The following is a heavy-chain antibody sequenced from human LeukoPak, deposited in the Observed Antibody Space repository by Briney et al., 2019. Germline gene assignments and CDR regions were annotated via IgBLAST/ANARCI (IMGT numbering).Heavy chain of an antibody. D-gene: IGHD5-18*01. CDR2: ASHSGGPK. J-gene: IGHJ3*02. V-gene: IGHV3-23*01. CDR3: VKGSQRLHTFDI. CDR1: GFSFNNYG. Sequence: PGGSLRLSCAASGFSFNNYGMNWARQAPGKGLEWIAYASHSGGPKYYADSVKGRFTISRDNSKNTLYLQMNSLRDEDTAVYYCVKGSQRLHTFDIWGQGTMVTVSS.